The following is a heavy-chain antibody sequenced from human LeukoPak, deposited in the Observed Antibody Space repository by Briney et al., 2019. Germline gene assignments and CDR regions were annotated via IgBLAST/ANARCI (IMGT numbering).Heavy chain of an antibody. CDR1: GFTLSSYG. CDR2: ISYDGSNK. Sequence: GRSLRLSCAASGFTLSSYGMHWVRQAPGKGLEWVAVISYDGSNKYYADSVKGRFTISRDNSKNTLYLQMNSLRAEDTAVYYCANKGAARPFDYWGQGTLVTVSS. D-gene: IGHD6-6*01. V-gene: IGHV3-30*18. CDR3: ANKGAARPFDY. J-gene: IGHJ4*02.